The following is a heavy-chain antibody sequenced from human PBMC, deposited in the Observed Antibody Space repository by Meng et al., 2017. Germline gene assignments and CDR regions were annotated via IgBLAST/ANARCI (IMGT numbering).Heavy chain of an antibody. V-gene: IGHV3-43D*03. CDR1: GFTFDDYA. CDR3: ASNYDFFF. J-gene: IGHJ4*02. CDR2: ISWDGGST. Sequence: GGSLRLSCAASGFTFDDYAMHWVRQAPGKGLEWVSLISWDGGSTYYADSVKGRFTISRDNSKNSLYLQMNSLRAEDTAVYYCASNYDFFFWGQGTLVTVSS. D-gene: IGHD3-3*01.